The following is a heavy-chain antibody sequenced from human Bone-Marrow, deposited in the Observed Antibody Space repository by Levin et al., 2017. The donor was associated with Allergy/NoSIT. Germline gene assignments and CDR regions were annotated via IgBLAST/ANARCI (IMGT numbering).Heavy chain of an antibody. CDR1: GFTFTSYD. V-gene: IGHV3-13*01. Sequence: GGSLRLSCAASGFTFTSYDMHWVRQVTGKGLEWVSAIGTDGDTYYPVSVKGRFTISRENAKKSVYLQMNNLRAGDTAVYYCARARGFNYYTGMDVWGQGTTVTVSS. CDR3: ARARGFNYYTGMDV. CDR2: IGTDGDT. J-gene: IGHJ6*02. D-gene: IGHD3-22*01.